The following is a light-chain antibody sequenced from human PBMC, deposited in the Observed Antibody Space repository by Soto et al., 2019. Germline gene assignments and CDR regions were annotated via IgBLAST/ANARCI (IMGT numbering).Light chain of an antibody. J-gene: IGKJ2*01. CDR3: QQHNDYTAVT. V-gene: IGKV1-5*01. CDR2: DAT. CDR1: QTISSS. Sequence: DIQMTQSPSTLSASVGDRVTITCRASQTISSSLAWYQFNPGKAPKLLIFDATTLQTGVPSRFSGSGFGTEFTLTISGLQPDDFATYCCQQHNDYTAVTFGQGTKLEIK.